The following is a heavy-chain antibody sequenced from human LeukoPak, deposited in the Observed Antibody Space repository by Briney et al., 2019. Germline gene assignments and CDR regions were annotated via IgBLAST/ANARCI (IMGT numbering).Heavy chain of an antibody. CDR1: GGSFSGYY. CDR2: INHSGST. Sequence: SETLSLTCAVYGGSFSGYYWSWIRQPPGKGLEWIGEINHSGSTNYTPSLKSRVTISVDTSKNQVSLKLSSVTAADTAVYYCARGNPQQLAFGYWGQGTLVTVSS. CDR3: ARGNPQQLAFGY. J-gene: IGHJ4*02. V-gene: IGHV4-34*01. D-gene: IGHD6-13*01.